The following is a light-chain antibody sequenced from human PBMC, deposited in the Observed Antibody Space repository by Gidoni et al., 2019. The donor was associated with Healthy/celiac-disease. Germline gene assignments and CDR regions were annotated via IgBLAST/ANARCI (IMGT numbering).Light chain of an antibody. CDR3: CSYAGSSVWV. Sequence: QSALTQPASVSGSPGQSITISCTGTSSDVGSYNLVSWYQQHPGKAPKLMIYEVSKRPSGVSKRFSGSKSGNTASLTISGLQAEDEADYYGCSYAGSSVWVFGGGTKLTVL. CDR1: SSDVGSYNL. CDR2: EVS. J-gene: IGLJ3*02. V-gene: IGLV2-23*02.